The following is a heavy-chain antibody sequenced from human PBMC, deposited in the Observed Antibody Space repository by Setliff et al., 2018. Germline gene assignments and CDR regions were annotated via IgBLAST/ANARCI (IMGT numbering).Heavy chain of an antibody. CDR1: GYRLIEVS. CDR2: IKPNSGGT. D-gene: IGHD3-22*01. J-gene: IGHJ4*02. Sequence: ASVKVSCKVSGYRLIEVSMHWVRQAPGQGLEWMGWIKPNSGGTNYAQKFQGWVTMTRDTSISTAYMELSRLRSDDTAVYYCARRRYYYDSSGYRWGGFYFDYWGQGTLVTVSS. V-gene: IGHV1-2*04. CDR3: ARRRYYYDSSGYRWGGFYFDY.